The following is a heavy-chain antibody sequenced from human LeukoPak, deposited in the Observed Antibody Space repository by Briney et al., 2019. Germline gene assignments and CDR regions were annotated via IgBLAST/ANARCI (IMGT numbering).Heavy chain of an antibody. J-gene: IGHJ5*02. CDR3: ARREVPADRNWFDP. V-gene: IGHV4-39*01. CDR1: GGSISSSSYY. Sequence: PSETLSLTCTVSGGSISSSSYYWGWIRQPPGKGLEWIGSIYYSGSTYYNPSLKSRVTISVDTSKNQFSLKLSSVTAADTAVYYCARREVPADRNWFDPWGQGTLVTVSS. D-gene: IGHD2-2*01. CDR2: IYYSGST.